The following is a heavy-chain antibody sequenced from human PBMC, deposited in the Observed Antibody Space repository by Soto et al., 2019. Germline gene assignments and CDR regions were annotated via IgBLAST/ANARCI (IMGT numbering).Heavy chain of an antibody. CDR1: GFTFSSYA. J-gene: IGHJ4*02. CDR2: ISGSGGST. Sequence: EVQLLESGGGLVQPGGSLRLSCAASGFTFSSYAMSWVRQAPGKGLEWVSAISGSGGSTYYADSVKGRFTISRDNSKNPVYLQMNSLRAEDTAVYYCAKERGSSGWYNYWGQGTLVTVSP. CDR3: AKERGSSGWYNY. D-gene: IGHD6-19*01. V-gene: IGHV3-23*01.